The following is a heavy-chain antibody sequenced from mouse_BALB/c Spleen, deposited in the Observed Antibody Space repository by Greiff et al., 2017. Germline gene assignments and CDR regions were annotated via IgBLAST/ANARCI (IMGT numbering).Heavy chain of an antibody. CDR1: GYSITSDYA. J-gene: IGHJ2*01. CDR2: ISYSGST. Sequence: EVQLQQSGPGLVKPSQSLSLTCPVTGYSITSDYAWNWIRQFPGNNLEWMGYISYSGSTSYNPSLKSRIPITRDTSKNQFFLQLNSVTTEDTATYYYARTYYYGSSSFDYWGQGTTLTVSS. CDR3: ARTYYYGSSSFDY. V-gene: IGHV3-2*02. D-gene: IGHD1-1*01.